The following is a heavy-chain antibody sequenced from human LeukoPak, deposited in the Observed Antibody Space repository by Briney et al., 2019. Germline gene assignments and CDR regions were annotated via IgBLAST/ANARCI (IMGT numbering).Heavy chain of an antibody. J-gene: IGHJ4*02. CDR3: AREVIAVAGTSFDY. V-gene: IGHV4-59*01. Sequence: SETLSLTCAVSGGSISSYYWGWIRQPPGKGLEWVGYIYYSGSTNYNPSLKSRVTISVDTSKNQFSLKLSSVTAADTAVYYCAREVIAVAGTSFDYWGQGTLVTVSS. CDR2: IYYSGST. D-gene: IGHD6-19*01. CDR1: GGSISSYY.